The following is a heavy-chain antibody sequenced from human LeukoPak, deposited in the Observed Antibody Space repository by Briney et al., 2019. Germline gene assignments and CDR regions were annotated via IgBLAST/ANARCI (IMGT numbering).Heavy chain of an antibody. Sequence: KPSETLSLTCAVYGGSFSGYYWSWIRQPPGKGLEWIGEINHSGSTNYNPSLKSRVTISVDTSKNQFSLKLSSVTAADTAVYYCARGLRYFDWPSPYYFDYWGQGTLVTVSS. V-gene: IGHV4-34*01. D-gene: IGHD3-9*01. CDR1: GGSFSGYY. J-gene: IGHJ4*02. CDR3: ARGLRYFDWPSPYYFDY. CDR2: INHSGST.